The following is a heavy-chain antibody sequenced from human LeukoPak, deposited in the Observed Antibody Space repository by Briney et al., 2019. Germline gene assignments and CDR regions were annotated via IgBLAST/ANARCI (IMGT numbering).Heavy chain of an antibody. V-gene: IGHV5-51*01. Sequence: GESLKISCRASGYSFTRYWIAWVRQMPGKGLEYIGVIYPSDSDTRYSPSFRGQVTVSADKSINTAYLQWSGLKASDTATYYCARPPAYCGSKCYTDGLDMWGQGTMVTVSS. CDR2: IYPSDSDT. CDR1: GYSFTRYW. CDR3: ARPPAYCGSKCYTDGLDM. D-gene: IGHD2-21*01. J-gene: IGHJ3*02.